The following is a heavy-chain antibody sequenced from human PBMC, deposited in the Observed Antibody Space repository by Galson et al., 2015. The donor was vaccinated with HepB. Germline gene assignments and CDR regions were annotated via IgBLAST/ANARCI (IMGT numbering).Heavy chain of an antibody. J-gene: IGHJ5*02. D-gene: IGHD3-3*01. CDR3: ARCRSIDYYDSWTTWFDP. Sequence: SVKVSCKASGGTFSSYAISWVRQAPGQGLEWMGRIIPILGIANYAQKFQGRVTITADKSTSTAYMQLSSLRSEDTAVYYCARCRSIDYYDSWTTWFDPWGQGTLVTVSS. CDR1: GGTFSSYA. CDR2: IIPILGIA. V-gene: IGHV1-69*04.